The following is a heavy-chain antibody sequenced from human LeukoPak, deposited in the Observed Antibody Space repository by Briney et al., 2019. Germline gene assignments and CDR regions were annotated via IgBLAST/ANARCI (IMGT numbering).Heavy chain of an antibody. CDR3: ARDENWGPDY. Sequence: ASVKVSCKASGYTFTGHYMHWIRQAPGQGLEWMGWIEPSSGGTHYAQNFQGRLTISRDTSISTAYMELSRLSSDDTAMYYCARDENWGPDYWGQGTLVTVSS. J-gene: IGHJ4*02. V-gene: IGHV1-2*02. CDR2: IEPSSGGT. D-gene: IGHD7-27*01. CDR1: GYTFTGHY.